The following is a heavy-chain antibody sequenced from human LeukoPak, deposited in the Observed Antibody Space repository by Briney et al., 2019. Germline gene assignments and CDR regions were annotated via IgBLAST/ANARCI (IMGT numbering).Heavy chain of an antibody. CDR3: ARDRGGRPARYYFDY. Sequence: PGGSLRLSCAASGFTFSSYGMHWVRQAPGKGLEWVAVIWYDGSNKYYADSVKGRFTISRDNSKNTLYLQMNSLRAEDTAVYYCARDRGGRPARYYFDYWGQGTLVTVSS. D-gene: IGHD1-26*01. CDR2: IWYDGSNK. V-gene: IGHV3-33*01. J-gene: IGHJ4*02. CDR1: GFTFSSYG.